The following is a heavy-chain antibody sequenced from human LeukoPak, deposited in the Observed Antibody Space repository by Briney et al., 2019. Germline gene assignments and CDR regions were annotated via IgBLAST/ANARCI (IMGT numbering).Heavy chain of an antibody. Sequence: SVKVSCKASGFTFTSSAMQWVRQARGQRLEWIGWIVVGSGNTNYAQKFQERVTITRDMSTSTAYMELSSLRSEDTAVYYCAAAPEIAVAGTPGYYYYGMDVWGQGTTVTVSS. J-gene: IGHJ6*02. CDR2: IVVGSGNT. V-gene: IGHV1-58*02. D-gene: IGHD6-19*01. CDR1: GFTFTSSA. CDR3: AAAPEIAVAGTPGYYYYGMDV.